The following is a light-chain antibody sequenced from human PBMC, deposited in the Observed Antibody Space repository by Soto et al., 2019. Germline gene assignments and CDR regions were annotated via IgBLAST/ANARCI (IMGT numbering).Light chain of an antibody. V-gene: IGKV1-39*01. CDR1: QSISSY. CDR3: QQSYSTPPT. CDR2: AAS. Sequence: DIHMTRSPSSLSASVGDRVTITCQASQSISSYLNWYQQKPGKAPKLLIYAASSLQSGVPSRFSGSGSGTDFTLTISSLQPEDFATYYCQQSYSTPPTFGQGTKVEIK. J-gene: IGKJ1*01.